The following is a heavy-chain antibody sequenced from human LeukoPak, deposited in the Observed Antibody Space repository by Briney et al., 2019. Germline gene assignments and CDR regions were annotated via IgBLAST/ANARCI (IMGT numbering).Heavy chain of an antibody. D-gene: IGHD3-10*01. CDR1: GGSISSYY. CDR3: ARGSYYYGSGSRGFDP. V-gene: IGHV4-4*07. Sequence: PSETLSLTCTVSGGSISSYYWSWIRQPAGKGLEWIGRIYTSGSTNYNPSLKSRLTMSIDTSKNQFSLKLSSVTAADTAVYYCARGSYYYGSGSRGFDPWGQGTLVTVSS. CDR2: IYTSGST. J-gene: IGHJ5*02.